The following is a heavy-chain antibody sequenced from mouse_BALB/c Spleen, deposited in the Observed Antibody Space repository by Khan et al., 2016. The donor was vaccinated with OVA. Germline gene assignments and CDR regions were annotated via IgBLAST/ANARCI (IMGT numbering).Heavy chain of an antibody. CDR3: AKGYGFFAC. J-gene: IGHJ3*01. V-gene: IGHV1-26*01. Sequence: VQLKESGPDLVKPGASVKISCKASGYSFTLYYMTWVKQSHGKSLEWLGRVNPNTGGSDYNQEFKGKAIFTVDKSSNTAYMELQSRTSEDSAVYYCAKGYGFFACWGQGNLVTVAA. CDR2: VNPNTGGS. D-gene: IGHD1-2*01. CDR1: GYSFTLYY.